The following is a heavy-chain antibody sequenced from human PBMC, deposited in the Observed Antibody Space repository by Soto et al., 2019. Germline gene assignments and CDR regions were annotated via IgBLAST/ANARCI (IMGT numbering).Heavy chain of an antibody. D-gene: IGHD2-15*01. CDR1: GYSFPSYA. Sequence: QVQLVQSGAEVKKPGASVKVSCKDSGYSFPSYAFTWVRQAPGQGLEWMGWISPYNSHTNYAQRFQGRVTMSTDTPTSTAYMELRSLRYDDTAVYYCVTGEQYCSGVSCPYGMDVWGQGTTVTVSS. CDR3: VTGEQYCSGVSCPYGMDV. CDR2: ISPYNSHT. J-gene: IGHJ6*02. V-gene: IGHV1-18*01.